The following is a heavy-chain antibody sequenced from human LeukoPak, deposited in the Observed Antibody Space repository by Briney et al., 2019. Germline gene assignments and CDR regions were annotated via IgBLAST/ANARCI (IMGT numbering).Heavy chain of an antibody. CDR3: AKGFSRDIYSYFDY. D-gene: IGHD5-24*01. Sequence: GGSLRLSCAASEFTIDDYAMHWVRQAPGKGLEWVSSISWNSGSIDYADSVKGRFTISRDNAKNSLYLQMNSLRTEDMALYYCAKGFSRDIYSYFDYWGQGTLVTVSS. J-gene: IGHJ4*02. V-gene: IGHV3-9*03. CDR1: EFTIDDYA. CDR2: ISWNSGSI.